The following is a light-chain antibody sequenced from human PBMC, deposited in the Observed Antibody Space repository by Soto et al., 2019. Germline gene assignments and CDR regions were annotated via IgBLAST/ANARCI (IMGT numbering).Light chain of an antibody. CDR3: AAWDDSRGGV. CDR1: SSNIGSNY. V-gene: IGLV1-47*01. J-gene: IGLJ3*02. Sequence: QSVLTQPPSASGTPGQRVTISCSGSSSNIGSNYVYWYQQLPGTAPKLLIYRNNQRPSGVPDRFSGSKSGTSASLAISGLRSEDEADYYCAAWDDSRGGVCGGGTX. CDR2: RNN.